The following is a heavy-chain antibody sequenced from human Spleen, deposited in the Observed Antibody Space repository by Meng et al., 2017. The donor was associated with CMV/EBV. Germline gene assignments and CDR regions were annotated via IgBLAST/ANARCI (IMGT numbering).Heavy chain of an antibody. D-gene: IGHD1-26*01. V-gene: IGHV3-66*01. J-gene: IGHJ4*02. Sequence: VQLVESGGGVVQPGGSLRLSCAASGFTVSSNYMSWVRQAPGKGLEWVSVIYSGGSTYYADSVKGRFTISRDNAKNSLYLQMNSLRAEDTAVYYCARRFPYSGSSLFDYWGQGTLVTVSS. CDR3: ARRFPYSGSSLFDY. CDR1: GFTVSSNY. CDR2: IYSGGST.